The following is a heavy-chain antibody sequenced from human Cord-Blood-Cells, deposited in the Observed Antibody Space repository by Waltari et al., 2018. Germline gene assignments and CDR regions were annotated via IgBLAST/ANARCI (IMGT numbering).Heavy chain of an antibody. CDR1: GGSLSSYY. CDR3: ARRSGYCSGGSCYSETYYYYYMDV. CDR2: IYSSGST. J-gene: IGHJ6*03. V-gene: IGHV4-59*08. Sequence: QVQLQESGPGLVTPSETLSLTCTVSGGSLSSYYWSWIRQPPGQGLEGIGYIYSSGSTNYNPSLKSRVTISVDTSKNQFSLKLSSVTAADTAVYYCARRSGYCSGGSCYSETYYYYYMDVWGKGTTVTVSS. D-gene: IGHD2-15*01.